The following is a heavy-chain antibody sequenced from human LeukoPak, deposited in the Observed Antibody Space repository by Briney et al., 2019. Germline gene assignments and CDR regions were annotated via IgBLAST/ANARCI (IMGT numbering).Heavy chain of an antibody. CDR1: GGSISSYY. CDR3: ARDSSGLYWYFDL. V-gene: IGHV4-59*01. D-gene: IGHD3-22*01. CDR2: IYYSGST. Sequence: PSETLSLTCTVSGGSISSYYWSWIRQPPGKGLEWIGYIYYSGSTNYNPSLKSRVTISVDTSKNQFSLKLSSVTAADTAVYYCARDSSGLYWYFDLWGRGTLVTVSS. J-gene: IGHJ2*01.